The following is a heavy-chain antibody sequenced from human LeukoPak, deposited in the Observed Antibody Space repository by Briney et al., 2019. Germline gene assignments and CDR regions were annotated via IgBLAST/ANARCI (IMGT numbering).Heavy chain of an antibody. CDR1: GYTFIGYY. J-gene: IGHJ3*02. CDR2: INPNSGGT. V-gene: IGHV1-2*02. D-gene: IGHD3-22*01. CDR3: ARDESYYYDSSGYYRTDAFDI. Sequence: ASVKVSCKTSGYTFIGYYMHWVRQAPGQGLEWMGWINPNSGGTNYAQKFQGRVTMTRDTSISTAYMELSRLRSDDTAVYYCARDESYYYDSSGYYRTDAFDIWGQGTMVTVSS.